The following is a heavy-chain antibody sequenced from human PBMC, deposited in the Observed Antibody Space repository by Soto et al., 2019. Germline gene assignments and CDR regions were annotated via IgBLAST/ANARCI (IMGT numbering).Heavy chain of an antibody. CDR3: GDCSGGSCYSGMDV. D-gene: IGHD2-15*01. CDR2: IIPIFGTA. CDR1: GGTFSSYA. J-gene: IGHJ6*02. V-gene: IGHV1-69*13. Sequence: SVKVSCKASGGTFSSYAISWVRQAPGQGLEWMGGIIPIFGTANYAQKFQGRVTITADESTSTAYMELSSLRSEDTAVYYCGDCSGGSCYSGMDVWGQGTTVTVCS.